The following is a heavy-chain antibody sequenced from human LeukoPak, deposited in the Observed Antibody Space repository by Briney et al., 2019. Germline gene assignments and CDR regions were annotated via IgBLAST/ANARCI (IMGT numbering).Heavy chain of an antibody. CDR1: GFTFSRSW. V-gene: IGHV3-7*04. D-gene: IGHD2-21*01. Sequence: GSLRLSCAASGFTFSRSWMTWVRPAPGSGLEWVASINQEGGEIHYVDSVKGRFTMCRDNANNSLYPQTNSLTAKDTTVHYCVRAYYPGGCCGPWGQGTVVTVSS. J-gene: IGHJ5*02. CDR3: VRAYYPGGCCGP. CDR2: INQEGGEI.